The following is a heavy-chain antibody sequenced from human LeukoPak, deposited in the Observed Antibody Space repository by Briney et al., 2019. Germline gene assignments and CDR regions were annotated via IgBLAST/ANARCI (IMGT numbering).Heavy chain of an antibody. CDR2: ISGSGGST. V-gene: IGHV3-23*01. CDR1: GFAFSSYA. CDR3: AKDISSWSNPTRTGFDY. Sequence: RSGGSLRISCAASGFAFSSYAMHWVRQAPGKGLEWVSAISGSGGSTYYADSVKGRFTISRDNSKNTLYLQMNSLRAEDTAVYYCAKDISSWSNPTRTGFDYWGQGTLVTVSS. D-gene: IGHD6-13*01. J-gene: IGHJ4*02.